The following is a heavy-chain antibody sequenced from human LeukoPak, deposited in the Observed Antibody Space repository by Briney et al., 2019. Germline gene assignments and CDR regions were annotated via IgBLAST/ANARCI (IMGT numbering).Heavy chain of an antibody. CDR3: ARRFQAWAFDY. CDR1: GFIFSSYW. V-gene: IGHV3-74*01. Sequence: GVLSLYCAGSGFIFSSYWLHWVCQAPGGGLVWVSRINSDGSSTSYADSVKGRFTISRDNNKNTLYLQMNRLRAEDTAVYYWARRFQAWAFDYWGQGTLVAVSS. J-gene: IGHJ4*02. CDR2: INSDGSST. D-gene: IGHD1-26*01.